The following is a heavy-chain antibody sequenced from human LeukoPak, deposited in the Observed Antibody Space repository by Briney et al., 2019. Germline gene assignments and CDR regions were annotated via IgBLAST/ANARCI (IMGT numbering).Heavy chain of an antibody. CDR2: INPSGGST. CDR3: ASSLGKGYSYGYFDY. J-gene: IGHJ4*02. D-gene: IGHD5-18*01. Sequence: ASVKVSCKASGYTFTSYYMHWVRQAPGQGLEWMGIINPSGGSTSYAQKFQGRVTITTDESTSTAYMELSSLRSEDTAVYYCASSLGKGYSYGYFDYWGQGTLVTVSS. V-gene: IGHV1-46*01. CDR1: GYTFTSYY.